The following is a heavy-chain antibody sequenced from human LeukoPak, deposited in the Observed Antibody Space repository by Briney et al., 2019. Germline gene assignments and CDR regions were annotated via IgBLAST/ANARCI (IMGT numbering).Heavy chain of an antibody. D-gene: IGHD7-27*01. V-gene: IGHV4-61*01. CDR1: GDSVSSGSSH. Sequence: SETLSLTCTVSGDSVSSGSSHWSWIRQPPGKGLEWIGYIYYSGSTNYNPSLQSRVTISVDTSKNQFSLKLSSVTAADTAVYYCALANWEYYFDYWGQGTLVTVSS. CDR2: IYYSGST. CDR3: ALANWEYYFDY. J-gene: IGHJ4*02.